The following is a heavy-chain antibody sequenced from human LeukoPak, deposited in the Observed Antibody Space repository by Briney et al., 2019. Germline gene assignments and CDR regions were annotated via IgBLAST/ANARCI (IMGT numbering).Heavy chain of an antibody. CDR2: INSDGSST. CDR1: GFTFSSYW. D-gene: IGHD2-21*02. V-gene: IGHV3-74*01. J-gene: IGHJ4*02. CDR3: VKDLGGGDCY. Sequence: PGGSLRLSCAASGFTFSSYWMHWVRQAPGKGLMWVSRINSDGSSTSYADSVKGRFTISRDNSKSTLYLQMSGLRAEDTAVYYCVKDLGGGDCYWGQGTLVTVSS.